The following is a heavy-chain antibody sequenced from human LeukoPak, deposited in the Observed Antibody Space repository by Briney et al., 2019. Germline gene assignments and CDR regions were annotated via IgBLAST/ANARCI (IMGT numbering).Heavy chain of an antibody. J-gene: IGHJ4*02. CDR2: IIPLLDTI. V-gene: IGHV1-69*01. CDR3: ARGKWLVPFDY. CDR1: GGTFNKDA. D-gene: IGHD6-19*01. Sequence: SVKVSCKASGGTFNKDAIGWLRQAPGQGFEWMEEIIPLLDTINYAQRFQGRVTITADEPTSTVYMELSNLRSEDTAVYFCARGKWLVPFDYWGQGTLVTVSS.